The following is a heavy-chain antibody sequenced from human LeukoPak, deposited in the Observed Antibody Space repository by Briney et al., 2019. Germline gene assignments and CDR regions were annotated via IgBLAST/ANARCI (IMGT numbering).Heavy chain of an antibody. D-gene: IGHD3-10*01. V-gene: IGHV3-23*01. Sequence: PGGSLRLSCAASGFTFSSYAMSWVRQAPGKGLEWVSAISGSGGSTYYADSVKGRFTISRDNSKNTLYLQMNSLRAEDTAVYYCAKSLLWFGESPGAFDIWGQGTMVTVSS. CDR3: AKSLLWFGESPGAFDI. J-gene: IGHJ3*02. CDR1: GFTFSSYA. CDR2: ISGSGGST.